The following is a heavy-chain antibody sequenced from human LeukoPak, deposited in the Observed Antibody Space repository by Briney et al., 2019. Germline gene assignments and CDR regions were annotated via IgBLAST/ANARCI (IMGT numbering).Heavy chain of an antibody. CDR1: GFTFSSYA. CDR3: AREDRYCSGGSCKYFFDY. Sequence: PGRSLRLSCAASGFTFSSYAMHWVRQAPGKGLEGVAVISYDGSNEYYADSVKGRFTISRDNSKNTLYLQMNSLRAEDTAVYYCAREDRYCSGGSCKYFFDYWGQGTLVTVSS. D-gene: IGHD2-15*01. V-gene: IGHV3-30-3*01. J-gene: IGHJ4*02. CDR2: ISYDGSNE.